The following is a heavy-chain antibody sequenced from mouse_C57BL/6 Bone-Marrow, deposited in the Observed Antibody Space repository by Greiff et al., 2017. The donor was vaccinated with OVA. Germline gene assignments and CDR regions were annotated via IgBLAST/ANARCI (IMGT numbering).Heavy chain of an antibody. J-gene: IGHJ4*01. CDR1: GYTFTSYW. CDR2: IYPGSGST. Sequence: QVQLQQPGAELVKPGASVKMSCKASGYTFTSYWITWVKQRPGQGLEWIGDIYPGSGSTNYNEKFKSKATLTVDTSSSTAYMQLSSLTSEDSAVYYCAIRDYYGSSHYAMDYWGQGTSVTVSS. CDR3: AIRDYYGSSHYAMDY. D-gene: IGHD1-1*01. V-gene: IGHV1-55*01.